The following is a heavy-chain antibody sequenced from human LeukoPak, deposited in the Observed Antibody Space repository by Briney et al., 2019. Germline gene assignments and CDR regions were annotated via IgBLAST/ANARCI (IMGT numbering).Heavy chain of an antibody. CDR2: IKEDGTES. CDR1: GFMFSSNW. V-gene: IGHV3-7*03. J-gene: IGHJ4*02. CDR3: AKEGRSLQTY. Sequence: GGSLRLSCAASGFMFSSNWMSWVRLAPGKGLEWVANIKEDGTESYYVDSVKGRFTISRDNAKNSLYLQMNSLRVEDTAVYYCAKEGRSLQTYWGQGTLVTVSS. D-gene: IGHD5-24*01.